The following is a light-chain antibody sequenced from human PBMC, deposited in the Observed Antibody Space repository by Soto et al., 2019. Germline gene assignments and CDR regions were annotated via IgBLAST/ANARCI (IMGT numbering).Light chain of an antibody. Sequence: EIVLTQSPATLSLSPGEGATLSCRASQIVGTYLAWYQQKPGQAPRLLIYDASNRATGIPARFSGSGSGTDFTLTISSLEPEDFAVYYCQQRRNWLFGPGTKVDIK. CDR1: QIVGTY. V-gene: IGKV3-11*01. J-gene: IGKJ3*01. CDR2: DAS. CDR3: QQRRNWL.